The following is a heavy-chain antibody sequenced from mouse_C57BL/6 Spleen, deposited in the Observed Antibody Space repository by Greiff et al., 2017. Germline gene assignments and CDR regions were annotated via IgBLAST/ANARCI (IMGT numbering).Heavy chain of an antibody. Sequence: VQLQQSGAELVRPGASVTLSCKASGYPFTDYEMNWVKQTPVHGLEWIGAIDPETGGPAYNQKFKGKAILTADKSSSTAYMELRSLTSEDSAVYYCTRGAYDYDGAYWGQGTLVTVSA. D-gene: IGHD2-4*01. CDR2: IDPETGGP. V-gene: IGHV1-15*01. CDR1: GYPFTDYE. CDR3: TRGAYDYDGAY. J-gene: IGHJ3*01.